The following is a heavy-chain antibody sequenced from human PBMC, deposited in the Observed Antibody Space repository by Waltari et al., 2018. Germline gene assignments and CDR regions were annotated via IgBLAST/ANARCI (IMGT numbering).Heavy chain of an antibody. CDR3: AHYKARDAFDI. CDR1: GFSIATGGEA. CDR2: IYWTDEE. Sequence: QITLKESGPTLVKPTQTLTLTCTFFGFSIATGGEAVGWIRQPPGKALEWLAIIYWTDEERYSTSMRSRLTITKDTSRNQVVLTVTNMDHVDTATYFCAHYKARDAFDIWGPGTMVTISS. D-gene: IGHD1-20*01. J-gene: IGHJ3*02. V-gene: IGHV2-5*01.